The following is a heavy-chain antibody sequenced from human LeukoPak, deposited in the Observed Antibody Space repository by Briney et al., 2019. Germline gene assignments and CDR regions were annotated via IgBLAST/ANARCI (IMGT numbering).Heavy chain of an antibody. Sequence: ASVKVSCKASGRTFSKYTISWVRQRPGQGLEWMGGITPLFGTANYAQKFQGRVTVTADESASTAYMELSSLRSEDTAVYYCARWMVDDSSGYYQNWGQGTLVTVSS. D-gene: IGHD3-22*01. V-gene: IGHV1-69*13. CDR2: ITPLFGTA. CDR3: ARWMVDDSSGYYQN. J-gene: IGHJ4*02. CDR1: GRTFSKYT.